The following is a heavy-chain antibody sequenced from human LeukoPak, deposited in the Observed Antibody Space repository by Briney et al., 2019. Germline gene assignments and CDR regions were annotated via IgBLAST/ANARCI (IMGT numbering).Heavy chain of an antibody. V-gene: IGHV1-3*01. CDR3: ARVANFPIAVAGYIDY. CDR1: GYTFTSYA. Sequence: GASVKVSCKASGYTFTSYAMHWVRQAPGQRLEWMGWINAGNGNTKYSQKFQGRVTMTRDTSTSTVYMELSSLRSEDTAVYYCARVANFPIAVAGYIDYWGQGTLVTVSS. J-gene: IGHJ4*02. D-gene: IGHD6-19*01. CDR2: INAGNGNT.